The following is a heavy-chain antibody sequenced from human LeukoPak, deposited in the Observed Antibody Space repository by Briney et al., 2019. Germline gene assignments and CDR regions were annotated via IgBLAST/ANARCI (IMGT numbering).Heavy chain of an antibody. CDR3: AKGLHRGFDP. Sequence: SETLSLTCTVSGYSISSGYFWGWMRQPPGKGLEWIGSIYQSEAAHYNPSLKSRVTISVDTSKNQFSLKLSSLTAADRAIYYCAKGLHRGFDPWGQGTLVTVSS. CDR2: IYQSEAA. J-gene: IGHJ5*02. CDR1: GYSISSGYF. D-gene: IGHD4-11*01. V-gene: IGHV4-38-2*02.